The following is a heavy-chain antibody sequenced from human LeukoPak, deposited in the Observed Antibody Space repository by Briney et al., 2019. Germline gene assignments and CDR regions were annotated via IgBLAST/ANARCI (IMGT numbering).Heavy chain of an antibody. J-gene: IGHJ5*02. CDR1: GGSISSSSYY. Sequence: PSETLSLTCTVSGGSISSSSYYWGWIRQPPGKGLEWIGSIYYSGITYYNPSLKSRVTISVDTSKNQFSLKLSSVTAADTAVYYCARSPPEYSSSTNWFDPWGQGTLVTVSS. V-gene: IGHV4-39*01. D-gene: IGHD6-13*01. CDR2: IYYSGIT. CDR3: ARSPPEYSSSTNWFDP.